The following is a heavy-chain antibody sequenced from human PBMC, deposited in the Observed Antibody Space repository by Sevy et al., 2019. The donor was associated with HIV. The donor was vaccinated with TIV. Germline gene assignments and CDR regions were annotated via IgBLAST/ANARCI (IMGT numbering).Heavy chain of an antibody. CDR3: ARGGLVVATNWFDP. J-gene: IGHJ5*02. Sequence: SGTLSLTCAVYGGSFSGYYWSWIRQPPGKGLEWIGEINHSGSTNYNPSLKSRVTISVDTSKNQFSLKLSSVTAADTAVYYCARGGLVVATNWFDPWGQGTLVTVSS. CDR1: GGSFSGYY. CDR2: INHSGST. D-gene: IGHD3-22*01. V-gene: IGHV4-34*01.